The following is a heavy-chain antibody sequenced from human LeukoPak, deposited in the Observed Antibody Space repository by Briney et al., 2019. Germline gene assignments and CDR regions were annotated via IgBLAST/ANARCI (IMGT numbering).Heavy chain of an antibody. D-gene: IGHD3-9*01. CDR3: AKDRGYFEVFDF. CDR1: GFTFSNYV. Sequence: GGSLRLSCGASGFTFSNYVMGWVPQAPGKGLEWVSGIGGSGKKIYYADSLKGRFTISRDNSKNTLYLQMNSLRAEGSAVYYCAKDRGYFEVFDFWGQGTLVTVSS. V-gene: IGHV3-23*01. CDR2: IGGSGKKI. J-gene: IGHJ4*02.